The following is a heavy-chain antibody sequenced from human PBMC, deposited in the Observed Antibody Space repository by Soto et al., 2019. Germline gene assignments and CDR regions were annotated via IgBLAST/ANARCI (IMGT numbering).Heavy chain of an antibody. CDR2: ISSSSSYI. Sequence: GGSLRLSCAASGFTFSSYSMNWVRQAPGKGLEWVSSISSSSSYIYYADSVKGRFTISRDNAKNSLYLQMNSLRAEDTAVYYCARDGSIVGATPGGNWFDPWGQGTLVTVSS. V-gene: IGHV3-21*01. CDR3: ARDGSIVGATPGGNWFDP. D-gene: IGHD1-26*01. CDR1: GFTFSSYS. J-gene: IGHJ5*02.